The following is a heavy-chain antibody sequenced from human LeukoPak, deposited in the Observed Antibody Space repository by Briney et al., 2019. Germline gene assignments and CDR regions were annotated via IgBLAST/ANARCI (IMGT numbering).Heavy chain of an antibody. CDR2: IYYSGST. Sequence: SETLSLTCTVSGGSISSSSYYWGWIRQPPGKGLEWIGSIYYSGSTSYNPSLKSRVTISVDTSKNQFSLKLSSVTAADTAVYYCARGVTLIVVVIHDWYFDLWGRGTVFTVSP. J-gene: IGHJ2*01. D-gene: IGHD3-22*01. CDR3: ARGVTLIVVVIHDWYFDL. V-gene: IGHV4-39*01. CDR1: GGSISSSSYY.